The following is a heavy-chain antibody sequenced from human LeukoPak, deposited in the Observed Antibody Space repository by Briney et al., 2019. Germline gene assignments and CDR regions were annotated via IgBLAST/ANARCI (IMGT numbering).Heavy chain of an antibody. CDR2: ISSSGSTI. CDR3: ARSYDFWSGYLDWFDP. D-gene: IGHD3-3*01. J-gene: IGHJ5*02. Sequence: GGSLRLSCAASGFTFSDYYMSWIRQAPGKGLEWVSYISSSGSTIYYADSVKGRFTISRDNAKNSLYLQMNSLRAEDTAVYYCARSYDFWSGYLDWFDPWGQGTLVTVSS. V-gene: IGHV3-11*04. CDR1: GFTFSDYY.